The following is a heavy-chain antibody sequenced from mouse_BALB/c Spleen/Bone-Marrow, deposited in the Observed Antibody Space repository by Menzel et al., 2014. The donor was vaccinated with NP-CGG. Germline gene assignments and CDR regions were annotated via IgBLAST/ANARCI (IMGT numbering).Heavy chain of an antibody. Sequence: VQLQQPGAELVRPGVSVKHSCKGSGYTFTDYAMHWVKQSHAKSLEWIGVISTYYGDASYNQKFKGKATMTVDKSSSTAYMELARLTSEDSAIYYCARDAMDYWGQGTSVTVSS. CDR1: GYTFTDYA. CDR3: ARDAMDY. J-gene: IGHJ4*01. V-gene: IGHV1S137*01. CDR2: ISTYYGDA.